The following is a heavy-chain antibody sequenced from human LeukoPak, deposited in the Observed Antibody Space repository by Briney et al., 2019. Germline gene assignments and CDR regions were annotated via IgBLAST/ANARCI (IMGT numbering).Heavy chain of an antibody. CDR1: GGSFSGYY. J-gene: IGHJ6*03. D-gene: IGHD2-2*01. Sequence: PSETLSLTCAVYGGSFSGYYWSWIRQPPGKGLEWIAEINHSGSTNYNPSLKSRVTISVDTSKNQFSLKLSSVTAADTAVYYCAREVGVTSWSYYYMDVWGKGTTVTVSS. V-gene: IGHV4-34*01. CDR2: INHSGST. CDR3: AREVGVTSWSYYYMDV.